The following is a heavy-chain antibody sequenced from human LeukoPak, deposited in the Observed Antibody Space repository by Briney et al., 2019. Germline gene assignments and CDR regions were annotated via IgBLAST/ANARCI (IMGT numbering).Heavy chain of an antibody. D-gene: IGHD6-19*01. V-gene: IGHV3-23*01. J-gene: IGHJ4*02. Sequence: GGSLRLSCAASGFTFSSYEMNWVRQAPGKGLEWVSAISGSGGSTYYADSVKGRFTISRDNSKNTLYLQMNSLRAEDTAVYYCANTSPGIAVAGTFDYWGQGTLVTVSS. CDR3: ANTSPGIAVAGTFDY. CDR2: ISGSGGST. CDR1: GFTFSSYE.